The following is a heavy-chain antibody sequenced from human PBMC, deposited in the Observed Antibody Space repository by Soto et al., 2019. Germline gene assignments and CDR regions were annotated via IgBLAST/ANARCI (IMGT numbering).Heavy chain of an antibody. CDR2: IYYSGST. J-gene: IGHJ6*02. V-gene: IGHV4-31*03. Sequence: QVQLQESGPGLVKPSQTLSPTCTVSGGSISSGGYYWSWIRQHPGKGLEWIGYIYYSGSTYYNPSLKSRVTISVDTSKNQFSLKLSSVTAADTAVYYCARATDRSIAAFYYYYGMDVWGQGTTVTVSS. CDR3: ARATDRSIAAFYYYYGMDV. CDR1: GGSISSGGYY. D-gene: IGHD6-6*01.